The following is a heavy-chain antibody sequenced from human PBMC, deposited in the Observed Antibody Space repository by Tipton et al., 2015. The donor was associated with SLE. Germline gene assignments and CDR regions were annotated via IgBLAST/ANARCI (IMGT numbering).Heavy chain of an antibody. CDR2: ISTYTGNT. Sequence: QSGAEVKKPGSSVKVSCKASGGTFSSYAISWVRQAPGQGLEWMGWISTYTGNTNYAQKLQGRVTMTTDTSTSTVYMELRSLRSDDTAVYYCASGTYFFDYWGQGTLVTVSS. V-gene: IGHV1-18*01. J-gene: IGHJ4*02. D-gene: IGHD1-26*01. CDR3: ASGTYFFDY. CDR1: GGTFSSYA.